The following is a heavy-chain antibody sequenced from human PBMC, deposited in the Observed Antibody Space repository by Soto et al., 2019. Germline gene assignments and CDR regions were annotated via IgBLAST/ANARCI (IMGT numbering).Heavy chain of an antibody. CDR3: AKNNMGNYLVY. CDR1: GFTFSNYA. CDR2: ISGSGGTT. J-gene: IGHJ4*02. Sequence: EVQVLESGGALVQPGGSLRLSCAASGFTFSNYAMSWVRQAPGKGLEWVSSISGSGGTTYYADSVKGRLTLSRDNSKNTLYLQMNSLRVEDTAVYYCAKNNMGNYLVYWGQGALVTVSS. D-gene: IGHD4-4*01. V-gene: IGHV3-23*01.